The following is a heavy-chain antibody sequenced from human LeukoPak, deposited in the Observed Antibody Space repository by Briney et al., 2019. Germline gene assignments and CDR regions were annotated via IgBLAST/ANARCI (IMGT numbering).Heavy chain of an antibody. D-gene: IGHD6-19*01. CDR1: GFTFDDYA. V-gene: IGHV3-9*01. CDR2: ISWNSGSI. CDR3: ARAEGSGWYRLP. J-gene: IGHJ5*02. Sequence: GGSLRLSCAASGFTFDDYAMHWVRQAPGKGLEWVSGISWNSGSIGYADSVKGRFTISRDNAKNSLYLQMNSLRAEDTALYYCARAEGSGWYRLPWGQGTLVTVSS.